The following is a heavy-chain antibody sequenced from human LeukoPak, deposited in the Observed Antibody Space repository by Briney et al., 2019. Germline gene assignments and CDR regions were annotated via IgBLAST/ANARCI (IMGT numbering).Heavy chain of an antibody. CDR1: GRTIGLYG. J-gene: IGHJ6*02. Sequence: PGRSLRLSCEASGRTIGLYGMFWVRQAPGKGLEWVAAIWFDGSNKYYADSVKGRFTISRDNSRNTVLLQMDSLSAEDTAVYYCAREKYEGSGSPYFALDVWGQGTMVIVSS. CDR3: AREKYEGSGSPYFALDV. CDR2: IWFDGSNK. D-gene: IGHD3-10*01. V-gene: IGHV3-33*07.